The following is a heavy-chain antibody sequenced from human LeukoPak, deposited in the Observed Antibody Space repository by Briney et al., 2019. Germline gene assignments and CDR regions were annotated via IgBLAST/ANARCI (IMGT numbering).Heavy chain of an antibody. J-gene: IGHJ6*02. CDR2: IYSSGST. V-gene: IGHV4-59*01. CDR3: ARLSGRGGYYYYGIDV. Sequence: PSETLSLTCSVSGGSISGNYWSWIRQPPGKGLEWIGYIYSSGSTNYNPSLKSRVTISLDTSKNQCSLNLNSVTAADTAVYYCARLSGRGGYYYYGIDVWGQGTTVTVSS. CDR1: GGSISGNY. D-gene: IGHD6-25*01.